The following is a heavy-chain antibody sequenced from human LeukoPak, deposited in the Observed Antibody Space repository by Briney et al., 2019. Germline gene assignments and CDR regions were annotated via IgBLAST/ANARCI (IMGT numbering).Heavy chain of an antibody. D-gene: IGHD2-15*01. CDR3: ASCSGGSCYTRVFDY. CDR1: GGTFISYA. Sequence: SVKVSCKASGGTFISYAISWVRQAPGQGLEWMGGIIPIFGTANYAQKFQGRVTITADESTSTAYMELSSLRSEDTAVYYCASCSGGSCYTRVFDYWGQGTLVTVSS. J-gene: IGHJ4*02. CDR2: IIPIFGTA. V-gene: IGHV1-69*13.